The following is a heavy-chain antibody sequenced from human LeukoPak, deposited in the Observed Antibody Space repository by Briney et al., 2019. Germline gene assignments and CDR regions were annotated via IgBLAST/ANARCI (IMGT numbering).Heavy chain of an antibody. CDR2: IKQDGSEK. Sequence: PGGSLRLSCAASGFTFSSYWMSWVRQAPGKGLEWVANIKQDGSEKYYVDSVKGRFTISRDNSKNTLYLQMNSLRAEDTAVYYCARGSYSSSWYVVDYWGQGTLVTVSS. CDR1: GFTFSSYW. V-gene: IGHV3-7*01. CDR3: ARGSYSSSWYVVDY. J-gene: IGHJ4*02. D-gene: IGHD6-13*01.